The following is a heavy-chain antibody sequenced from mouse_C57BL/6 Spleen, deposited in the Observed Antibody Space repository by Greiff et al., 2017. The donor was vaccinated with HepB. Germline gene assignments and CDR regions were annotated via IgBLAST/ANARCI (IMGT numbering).Heavy chain of an antibody. D-gene: IGHD1-1*01. V-gene: IGHV1-53*01. J-gene: IGHJ3*01. CDR2: INPSNGGT. Sequence: QVQLQQPGTELVKPGASVKLSCKASGYTFTSYWMHWVKQRPGQGLEWIGNINPSNGGTNYNEKFKSKATLTVDKSSSTAYMQLSSLTSEDSAVYYRARYHGSSYKTWFAYWGQGTLVTVSA. CDR1: GYTFTSYW. CDR3: ARYHGSSYKTWFAY.